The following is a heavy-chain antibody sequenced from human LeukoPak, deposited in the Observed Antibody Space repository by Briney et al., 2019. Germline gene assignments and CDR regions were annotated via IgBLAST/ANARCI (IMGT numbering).Heavy chain of an antibody. CDR1: GFTFRNAG. J-gene: IGHJ4*02. CDR2: IWYDGSQK. CDR3: ARGLFVVVPAAIVSDFDY. D-gene: IGHD2-2*01. Sequence: PGRSLRLSCAVSGFTFRNAGMHWVRQAPGKGLEWVAVIWYDGSQKYYADSVKGRFAISRDNSKNMLYLHMNSLRAEDTAVYYCARGLFVVVPAAIVSDFDYWGQGALVTVSS. V-gene: IGHV3-33*01.